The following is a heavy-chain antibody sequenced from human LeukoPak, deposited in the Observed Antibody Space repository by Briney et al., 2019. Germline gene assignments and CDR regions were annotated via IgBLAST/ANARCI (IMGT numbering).Heavy chain of an antibody. Sequence: GGSLRLSCAASGFTFSSYSMNWVRQAPGKGLEWISSISSSSSYIYYADSVKGRFTISRDNAKDSLYLQMNSLRAEDTAVYYCARDSNDYPNWFDPWGQGTLVTVSS. J-gene: IGHJ5*02. V-gene: IGHV3-21*01. CDR3: ARDSNDYPNWFDP. CDR2: ISSSSSYI. CDR1: GFTFSSYS. D-gene: IGHD4-11*01.